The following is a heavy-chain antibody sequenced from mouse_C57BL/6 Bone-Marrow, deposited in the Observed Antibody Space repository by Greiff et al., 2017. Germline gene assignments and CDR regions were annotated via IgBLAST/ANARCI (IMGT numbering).Heavy chain of an antibody. CDR1: GYTFTDYY. V-gene: IGHV1-75*01. Sequence: VQLQQSGPELVKPGASVKISCKASGYTFTDYYINWVKQRPGQGLEWIGWIFPGSGSTYYNEKFKGKATLTVEKSSSTAYMLLSSLTSEDSAVXFCARGGYYGSSSYFDYWGQGTTLTVSS. D-gene: IGHD1-1*01. CDR3: ARGGYYGSSSYFDY. J-gene: IGHJ2*01. CDR2: IFPGSGST.